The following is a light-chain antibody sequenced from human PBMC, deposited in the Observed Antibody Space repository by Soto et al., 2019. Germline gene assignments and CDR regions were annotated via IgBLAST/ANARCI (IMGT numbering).Light chain of an antibody. CDR1: QIISSIY. CDR3: KKYDSTPWT. J-gene: IGKJ1*01. CDR2: GAS. Sequence: EIVLTQSPGTLSLSPGGRATLSCRTSQIISSIYLAWYQQKPGQAPRLLIYGASSRATGIPDRFSGGGSGTDFTLYISRLEPEDSAVYFCKKYDSTPWTFGRGTRLEI. V-gene: IGKV3-20*01.